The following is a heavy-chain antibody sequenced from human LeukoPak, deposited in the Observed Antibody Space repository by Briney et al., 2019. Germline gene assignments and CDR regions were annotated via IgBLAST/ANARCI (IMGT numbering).Heavy chain of an antibody. J-gene: IGHJ2*01. CDR1: GFSLSTRGVG. CDR3: AHLGLLRRYWYFDL. V-gene: IGHV2-5*02. CDR2: IYWDDDK. D-gene: IGHD4-17*01. Sequence: SGPTLVKPTQTLTLTCTFSGFSLSTRGVGVGWIRQPPGKALEWLALIYWDDDKRYSPSLKSRLTITKDTSKIQVVLTMNNMDPVDTVTYYCAHLGLLRRYWYFDLWGRGTLVTVSS.